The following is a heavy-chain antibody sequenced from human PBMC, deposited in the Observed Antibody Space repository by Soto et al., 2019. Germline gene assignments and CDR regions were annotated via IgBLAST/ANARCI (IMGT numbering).Heavy chain of an antibody. CDR1: GGTFSSYA. Sequence: SVKVSCKASGGTFSSYAISWVRQAPGQGLEWMGGIIPIFGTANYAQKFQGRVTITADESTSTAYMELSSLRSEDTAVYHCARDLKSDIVGATMVFDYWGQGTLVTVSS. D-gene: IGHD1-26*01. V-gene: IGHV1-69*13. CDR3: ARDLKSDIVGATMVFDY. CDR2: IIPIFGTA. J-gene: IGHJ4*02.